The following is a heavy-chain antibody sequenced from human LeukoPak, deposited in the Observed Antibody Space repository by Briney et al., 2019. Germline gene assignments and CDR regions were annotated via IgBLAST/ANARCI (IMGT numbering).Heavy chain of an antibody. CDR1: GGTFSSYA. D-gene: IGHD5-12*01. J-gene: IGHJ4*02. CDR2: IIPIFGTA. CDR3: ARELYSGYDTHFDY. Sequence: VKVSCKASGGTFSSYAISWVRQAPGQGLEWMGGIIPIFGTANYAQKFQGRVTITADESTSTAYMELSSLRSEDTAVYYCARELYSGYDTHFDYWGQGTLVTVSS. V-gene: IGHV1-69*13.